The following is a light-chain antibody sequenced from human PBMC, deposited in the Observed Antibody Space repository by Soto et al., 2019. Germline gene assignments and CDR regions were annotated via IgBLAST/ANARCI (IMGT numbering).Light chain of an antibody. CDR3: QHYGSSPQT. CDR2: GAS. V-gene: IGKV3-20*01. Sequence: EIVLTQSPGTLSLSPGERATLSCRASQSVSSSYLAWYQQKPGQAPRLLIYGASSRSNGIPDRFSGSGSGTDFTLTISRLEPEDFAVYYCQHYGSSPQTFGQGTRLEIK. J-gene: IGKJ5*01. CDR1: QSVSSSY.